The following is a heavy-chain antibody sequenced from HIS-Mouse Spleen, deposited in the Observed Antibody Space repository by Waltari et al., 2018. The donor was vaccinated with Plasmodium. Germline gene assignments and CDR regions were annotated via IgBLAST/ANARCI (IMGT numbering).Heavy chain of an antibody. Sequence: EVQLVESGGGLVKPGGSLRLSCAASGFTFRSYSMNGVRQAPGKGLEWVSSISSSSSYIYYADSVKGRFTISRDNAKNSLYLQMNSLRAEDTAVYYCARDLPSTGEGGPSAFDIWGQGTMVTVSS. D-gene: IGHD7-27*01. CDR3: ARDLPSTGEGGPSAFDI. CDR2: ISSSSSYI. J-gene: IGHJ3*02. CDR1: GFTFRSYS. V-gene: IGHV3-21*01.